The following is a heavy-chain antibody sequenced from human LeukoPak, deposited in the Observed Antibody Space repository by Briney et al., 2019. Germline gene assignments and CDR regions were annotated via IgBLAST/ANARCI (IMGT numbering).Heavy chain of an antibody. Sequence: GGSLRLPCAASGFSFSGYAMSWVRQAPGKGLEWVSGISGSGATTYYVDSVRGRFTISRDNSRNTLYLQVNSLRAEDTALYYCVKARKGYSSSWFDYWGQGTLVTVSS. V-gene: IGHV3-23*01. CDR3: VKARKGYSSSWFDY. D-gene: IGHD6-13*01. J-gene: IGHJ4*02. CDR1: GFSFSGYA. CDR2: ISGSGATT.